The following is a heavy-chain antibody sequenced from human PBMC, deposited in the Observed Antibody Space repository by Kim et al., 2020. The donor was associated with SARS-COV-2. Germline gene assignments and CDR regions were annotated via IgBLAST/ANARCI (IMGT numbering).Heavy chain of an antibody. D-gene: IGHD5-12*01. Sequence: GGSLRLSCAASGFTFSTYGMHWVRQAPGKGLEWVAIIWYDGSNKYYADSVKGRFTISRDNSKNTLYLQMNSLRAEDTTVYYCARASGAYSGYDYCSYWGQGSLVTVSS. J-gene: IGHJ4*02. CDR1: GFTFSTYG. CDR3: ARASGAYSGYDYCSY. CDR2: IWYDGSNK. V-gene: IGHV3-33*01.